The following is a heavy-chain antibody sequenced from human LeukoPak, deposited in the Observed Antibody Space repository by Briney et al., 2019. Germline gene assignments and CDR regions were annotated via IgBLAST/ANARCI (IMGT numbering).Heavy chain of an antibody. Sequence: GGSLRLSCAASGFSFSSFWMHWVRQAPEKGLMWVSRINIDGRTTNYADSVKGRFTISRDNAKKTLYLQMNSLRAEDTAVYYCATDMLSWFAPWGQGTLVTVSS. CDR2: INIDGRTT. D-gene: IGHD2-8*01. CDR1: GFSFSSFW. V-gene: IGHV3-74*01. J-gene: IGHJ5*02. CDR3: ATDMLSWFAP.